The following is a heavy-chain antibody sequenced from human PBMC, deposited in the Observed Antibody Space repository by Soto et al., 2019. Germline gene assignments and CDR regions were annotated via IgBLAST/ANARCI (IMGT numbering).Heavy chain of an antibody. CDR3: ASSPAYYYDSSGSDDAFDI. CDR2: IYYSGST. Sequence: TLSLSCTVSGGSISSGGYYWSWIRQHPGKGLEWIGYIYYSGSTYYNPSLKSRVTISVDTSKNQFSLKLSSVTAADTAVYYCASSPAYYYDSSGSDDAFDIWGQGTMVTVSS. J-gene: IGHJ3*02. V-gene: IGHV4-31*03. CDR1: GGSISSGGYY. D-gene: IGHD3-22*01.